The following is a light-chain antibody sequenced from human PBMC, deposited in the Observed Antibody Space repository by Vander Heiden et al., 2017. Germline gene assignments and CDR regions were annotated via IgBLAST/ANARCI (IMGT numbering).Light chain of an antibody. CDR2: WAS. CDR1: QSGLYSTNNKNY. V-gene: IGKV4-1*01. Sequence: DIVMSQSPDSLPVPLGDRATINCKSSQSGLYSTNNKNYLAWYQQKPGQPPKLLIYWASTRESGVPDRFSGSGSGTDFTLTISSLQAEDVAVYYCQQYYSTPFTFGPGTKVDIK. J-gene: IGKJ3*01. CDR3: QQYYSTPFT.